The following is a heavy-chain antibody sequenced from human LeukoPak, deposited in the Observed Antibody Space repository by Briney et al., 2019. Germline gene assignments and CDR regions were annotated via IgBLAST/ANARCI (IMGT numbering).Heavy chain of an antibody. CDR1: GGSISSYY. Sequence: SETLPLTCTVSGGSISSYYWSWIRQPPGKGLEWIGYIYYSGSTKYNPSLKSRVTISVDTSKNQFSLKLSSVTAAETAVYYCARQGRGQSGSYDYWGQGTLVTVSS. V-gene: IGHV4-59*08. J-gene: IGHJ4*02. CDR2: IYYSGST. D-gene: IGHD1-26*01. CDR3: ARQGRGQSGSYDY.